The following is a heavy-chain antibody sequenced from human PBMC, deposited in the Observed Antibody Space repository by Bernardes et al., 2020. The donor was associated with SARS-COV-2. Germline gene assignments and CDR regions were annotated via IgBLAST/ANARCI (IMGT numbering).Heavy chain of an antibody. CDR3: ARVEGFCSGGTCFSLFYFDH. CDR2: ISGYNGNT. D-gene: IGHD2-15*01. V-gene: IGHV1-18*04. Sequence: SVKVSCKASGYTYTNYGIGWVRQAPGHGLEWLGWISGYNGNTNYARPLQGRISMTSDLSTKTAFMELRRLRIDDTAVYFCARVEGFCSGGTCFSLFYFDHWGQGTLVSVSS. CDR1: GYTYTNYG. J-gene: IGHJ4*02.